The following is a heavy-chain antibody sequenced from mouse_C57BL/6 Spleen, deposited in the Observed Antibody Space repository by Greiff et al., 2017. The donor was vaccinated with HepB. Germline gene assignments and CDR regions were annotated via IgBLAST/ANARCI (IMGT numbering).Heavy chain of an antibody. CDR2: ILPGSGST. D-gene: IGHD1-1*01. J-gene: IGHJ3*01. CDR3: ARGPYGSSYDFAY. CDR1: GYTFTGYW. Sequence: QVQLQQSGAELMKPGASVKLSCKATGYTFTGYWIEWVKQRPGHGLEWIGEILPGSGSTNYNEKFKGKATFTADTSSKTAYMQLSSLTTEDSAIYYCARGPYGSSYDFAYWGQGTLVTVSA. V-gene: IGHV1-9*01.